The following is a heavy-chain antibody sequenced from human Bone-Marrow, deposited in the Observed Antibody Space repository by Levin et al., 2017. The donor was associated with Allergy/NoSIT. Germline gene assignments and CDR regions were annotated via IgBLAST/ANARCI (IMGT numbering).Heavy chain of an antibody. Sequence: SQTLSLTCAVSGGSFGGSFWTWIRPTPGKGLEWIGEINHSGSTTYNPSLKSRVTMSVDTSKNQFSLNLTSVTAADTAVYYCARLQRGYSSEIDYWGQGTLVTVSS. CDR1: GGSFGGSF. CDR3: ARLQRGYSSEIDY. CDR2: INHSGST. D-gene: IGHD5-18*01. J-gene: IGHJ4*02. V-gene: IGHV4-34*01.